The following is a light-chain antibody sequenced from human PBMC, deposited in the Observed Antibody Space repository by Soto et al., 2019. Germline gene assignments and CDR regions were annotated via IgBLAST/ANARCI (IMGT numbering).Light chain of an antibody. CDR2: ASS. CDR1: QDIRND. Sequence: DIQMTQSPSSLSASVGDRVTITCRSSQDIRNDLDWYQQKPGKAPKRLIYASSGLQSGAPARFSGSGSGTEFTLTISNLYPEDFANYYCLQHADFPFTFGPGTIVDVK. CDR3: LQHADFPFT. J-gene: IGKJ3*01. V-gene: IGKV1-17*02.